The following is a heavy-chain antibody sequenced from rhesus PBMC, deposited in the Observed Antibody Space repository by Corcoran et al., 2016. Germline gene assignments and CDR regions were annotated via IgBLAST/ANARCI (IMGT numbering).Heavy chain of an antibody. CDR2: FEPEDGEA. D-gene: IGHD3-3*01. CDR3: ATLDFEF. CDR1: GYTFTDYY. J-gene: IGHJ1*01. V-gene: IGHV1-111*02. Sequence: EVQLLQPGAEVKKPGASVKISCKASGYTFTDYYLHWVRQAPGKGLEWMGRFEPEDGEAIHAPKFQDRVTITADTSTDTAYMELSSLRSEDTAVYYCATLDFEFWGQGALVTVSS.